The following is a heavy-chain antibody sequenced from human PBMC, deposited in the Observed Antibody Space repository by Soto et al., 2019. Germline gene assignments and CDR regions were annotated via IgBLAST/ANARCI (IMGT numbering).Heavy chain of an antibody. Sequence: GASVKVSCKASGGTFSSYTISWVRQAPGQGLEWMGRIIPILGIANYAQKFQGRVTITADKSTSTAYMELSSLRAEDTAVYYRARAWTIVAPWMDFSGQGTLVTVSS. D-gene: IGHD5-12*01. CDR1: GGTFSSYT. CDR3: ARAWTIVAPWMDF. CDR2: IIPILGIA. V-gene: IGHV1-69*02. J-gene: IGHJ4*02.